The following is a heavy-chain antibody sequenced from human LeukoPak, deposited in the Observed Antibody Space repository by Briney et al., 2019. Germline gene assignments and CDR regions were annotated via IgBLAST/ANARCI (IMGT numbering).Heavy chain of an antibody. D-gene: IGHD1-26*01. CDR2: IYYSGST. V-gene: IGHV4-59*01. CDR3: ARDVGATTSYFDY. CDR1: GASTSSDY. J-gene: IGHJ4*02. Sequence: SETLSLTCTVSGASTSSDYLSWIRQPPGKGLEWIAHIYYSGSTNYNPSLKSRVTISLDTSKNQFSLKLSSVTAADTAVYYCARDVGATTSYFDYWGQGTLLTVSS.